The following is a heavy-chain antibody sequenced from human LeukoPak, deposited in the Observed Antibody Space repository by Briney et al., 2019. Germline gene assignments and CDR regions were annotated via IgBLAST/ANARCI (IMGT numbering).Heavy chain of an antibody. Sequence: PSQTLSLTCTVSGGSISSGDYYWSWIRQPPGKGLEWIGYIYYSGSTYYNPSLKSRVTISVDTSKNQFSLKLSSVTAADTGVYYCARAPVGATNPLLGWGQGILVTVSS. J-gene: IGHJ4*02. CDR3: ARAPVGATNPLLG. CDR1: GGSISSGDYY. D-gene: IGHD1-26*01. V-gene: IGHV4-30-4*01. CDR2: IYYSGST.